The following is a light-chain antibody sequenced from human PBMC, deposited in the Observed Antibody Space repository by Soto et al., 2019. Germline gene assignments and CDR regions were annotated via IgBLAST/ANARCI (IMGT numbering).Light chain of an antibody. CDR1: QSVSSW. J-gene: IGKJ3*01. Sequence: DIQMTQSRTTLSASVGDRVSITCRASQSVSSWLAWYQQKPGKAPKLLIYDASSLESGVPSRFSGSGSGTEFALTISSLQPDDFATYYCQHYKSYFFTFGPGTKVEIK. CDR3: QHYKSYFFT. V-gene: IGKV1-5*01. CDR2: DAS.